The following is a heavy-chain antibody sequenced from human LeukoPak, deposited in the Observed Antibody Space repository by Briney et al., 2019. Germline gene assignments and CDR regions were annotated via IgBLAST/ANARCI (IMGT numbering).Heavy chain of an antibody. J-gene: IGHJ4*02. Sequence: SETLSLACTVSGGSISSSSYYWGWIRQPPGKGLEWIGSIYYSGSTYYNPSLKSRVTISVDTSKNQFSLKLSSVTAADTAVYYCARGVGVYDFDYWGQGTLVTVSS. CDR1: GGSISSSSYY. CDR2: IYYSGST. V-gene: IGHV4-39*07. D-gene: IGHD6-13*01. CDR3: ARGVGVYDFDY.